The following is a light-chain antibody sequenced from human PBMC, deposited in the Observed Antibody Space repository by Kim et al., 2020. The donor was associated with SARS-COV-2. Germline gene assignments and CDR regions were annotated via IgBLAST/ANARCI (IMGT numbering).Light chain of an antibody. CDR2: YDS. J-gene: IGLJ2*01. V-gene: IGLV3-21*04. CDR1: NSGSKS. Sequence: PGKTARITCGRNNSGSKSVNWYQQKPGQAPVLVIYYDSDRPTGIPERFSGSNAGNTATLTIGRVEAGDEADYYCQVWDSSSDLVVFGGGTQLTVL. CDR3: QVWDSSSDLVV.